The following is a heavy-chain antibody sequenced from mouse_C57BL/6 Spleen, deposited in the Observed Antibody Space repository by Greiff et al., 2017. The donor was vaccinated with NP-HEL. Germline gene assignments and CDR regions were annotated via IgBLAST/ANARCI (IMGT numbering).Heavy chain of an antibody. Sequence: QVQLQQPGAELVKPGASVKMSCKASGYTFTSYWITWVKQRPGQGLEWIGDIYPGSGSTNYNEKFKGKATLTADTSSSTAYMQLSSLTSEDSAVYYGARQDDGYYDLDYWGQGTTLTVSS. V-gene: IGHV1-55*01. CDR2: IYPGSGST. D-gene: IGHD2-3*01. CDR1: GYTFTSYW. CDR3: ARQDDGYYDLDY. J-gene: IGHJ2*01.